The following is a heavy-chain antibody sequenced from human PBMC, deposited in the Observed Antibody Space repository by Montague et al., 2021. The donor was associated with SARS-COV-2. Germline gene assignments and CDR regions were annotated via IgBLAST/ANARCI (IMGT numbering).Heavy chain of an antibody. CDR3: SRIAFAVIPH. CDR1: GDSVAGHSAA. CDR2: TYLRTNWNY. V-gene: IGHV6-1*01. D-gene: IGHD3-16*01. J-gene: IGHJ4*02. Sequence: CAISGDSVAGHSAASSWNTPSLSTQLQFLARTYLRTNWNYDYAASVAGRVTVNPDTSKNQVSLELRSVTPEDTAVYYCSRIAFAVIPHWGQGTLVTVSS.